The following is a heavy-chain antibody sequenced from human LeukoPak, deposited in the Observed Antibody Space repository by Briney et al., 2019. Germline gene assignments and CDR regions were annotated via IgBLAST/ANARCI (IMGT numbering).Heavy chain of an antibody. D-gene: IGHD6-19*01. CDR3: ARGSSGWYLLDY. J-gene: IGHJ4*02. Sequence: GGSLRLSCAASGFTFSSYAMSWVRQAPGKGLEWVSAISGSGGSTYYADSVKGRFTSSRDNAKNTLYLQMNSLRAEDTAVYYCARGSSGWYLLDYWGQGTLVTVSS. CDR1: GFTFSSYA. CDR2: ISGSGGST. V-gene: IGHV3-23*01.